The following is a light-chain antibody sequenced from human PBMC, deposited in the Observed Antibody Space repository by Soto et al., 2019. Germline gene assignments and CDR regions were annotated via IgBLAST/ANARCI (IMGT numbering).Light chain of an antibody. CDR1: TSNIGSNI. CDR3: ASWDDSLNAWV. V-gene: IGLV1-44*01. CDR2: TNN. Sequence: QPVLTQPPSASGTPGQRVTISCSGSTSNIGSNIVNWYQQLPGTAPKLLIYTNNQRPSGVPKRFSGSKSGTSASLGISGLQSEDEADYSCASWDDSLNAWVFGGGTKVTVL. J-gene: IGLJ3*02.